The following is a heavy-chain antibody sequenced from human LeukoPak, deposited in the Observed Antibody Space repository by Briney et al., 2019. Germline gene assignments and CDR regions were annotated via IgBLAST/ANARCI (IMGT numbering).Heavy chain of an antibody. CDR1: GGSISSNSYY. Sequence: PSETLSLTCAVSGGSISSNSYYWSWIRQPPGKGLEWIGEINHSGSTNYNPSLKSRVTISVDTSKNQFSLKLSSVTAADTAVYYCARGYYDFWSGYYVYYFDYWGQGTLVTVSS. D-gene: IGHD3-3*01. CDR3: ARGYYDFWSGYYVYYFDY. V-gene: IGHV4-39*07. CDR2: INHSGST. J-gene: IGHJ4*02.